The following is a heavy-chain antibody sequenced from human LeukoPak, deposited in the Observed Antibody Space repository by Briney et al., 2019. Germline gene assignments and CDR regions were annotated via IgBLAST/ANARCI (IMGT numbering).Heavy chain of an antibody. J-gene: IGHJ6*02. D-gene: IGHD3-16*01. CDR1: GLTFSNYW. V-gene: IGHV3-7*03. CDR2: IKQDGSEK. Sequence: GGSLRLSCAASGLTFSNYWMDWVRQAPGKGLEWVANIKQDGSEKNHVDSVKGRFIISRDNAKNSLYLQMSNLRAEDTAVYFCARGGGLDVWGQGATVTVSS. CDR3: ARGGGLDV.